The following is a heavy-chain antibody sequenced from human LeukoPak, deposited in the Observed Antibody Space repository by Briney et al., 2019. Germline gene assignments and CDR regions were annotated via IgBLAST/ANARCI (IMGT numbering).Heavy chain of an antibody. CDR3: ARVGYGGSYYYYMDV. V-gene: IGHV4-4*02. Sequence: SEILSLTCAVSGGSISSSNWWSWVRQPPGKGLEWIGEIYHSGSTNYNPSLKSRVTISVDKSKNQFSLKLSSVTAADTAVYYCARVGYGGSYYYYMDVWGKGTTVTVSS. J-gene: IGHJ6*03. CDR2: IYHSGST. CDR1: GGSISSSNW. D-gene: IGHD4-23*01.